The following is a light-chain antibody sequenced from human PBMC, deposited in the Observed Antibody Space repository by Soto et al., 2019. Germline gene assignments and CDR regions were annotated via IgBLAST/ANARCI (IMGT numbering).Light chain of an antibody. CDR2: EDD. J-gene: IGLJ2*01. V-gene: IGLV6-57*02. CDR1: SGSIASNY. CDR3: RSYDTSKHVV. Sequence: NFMPTQPHSVSESPGKTVTISCTGSSGSIASNYVQWYQQRPGSAPTTVIYEDDHRPSGVPDRFSGSIDSSSNSASLTISGLKTEDEADYYCRSYDTSKHVVFGGGTKLTVL.